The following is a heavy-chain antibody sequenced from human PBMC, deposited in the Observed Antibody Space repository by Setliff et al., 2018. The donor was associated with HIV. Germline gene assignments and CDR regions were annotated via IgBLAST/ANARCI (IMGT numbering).Heavy chain of an antibody. Sequence: PGGSLRLSCAASGFAFRNYIFHWVRQAPGKGLEWVAIISSDGSDKNYADSVKGRFTVSRDNSKNTLYLQMNSLRGEDTAVYYCSRHLGYCSTTNSCWGQGAPVTVSS. D-gene: IGHD2-2*03. CDR1: GFAFRNYI. CDR2: ISSDGSDK. CDR3: SRHLGYCSTTNSC. J-gene: IGHJ4*02. V-gene: IGHV3-30*01.